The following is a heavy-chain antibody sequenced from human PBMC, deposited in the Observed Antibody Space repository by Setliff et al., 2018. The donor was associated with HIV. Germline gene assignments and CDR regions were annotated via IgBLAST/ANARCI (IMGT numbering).Heavy chain of an antibody. V-gene: IGHV3-48*01. CDR2: ISSSSSTI. J-gene: IGHJ1*01. CDR3: ARDNGGTWYSSETGAEYFQH. CDR1: GITFSTYG. Sequence: LTLTCTGSGITFSTYGMNWVRQAPGKGLEWLSYISSSSSTIYYKDSVKGRFTISRDNAKNSLYLQMNSLRADDTAVYYCARDNGGTWYSSETGAEYFQHWGQGTLVTVSS. D-gene: IGHD2-15*01.